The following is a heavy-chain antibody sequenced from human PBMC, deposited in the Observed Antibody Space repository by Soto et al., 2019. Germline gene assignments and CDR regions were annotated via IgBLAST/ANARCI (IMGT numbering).Heavy chain of an antibody. D-gene: IGHD2-2*01. CDR1: GFTFSNAW. CDR2: IKTNSDGGTV. J-gene: IGHJ4*02. V-gene: IGHV3-15*01. Sequence: EVHLVESGGGLVKAGGSLRLSCAASGFTFSNAWMSWVRQAPGKGLEWIGRIKTNSDGGTVDYASPVKGRFTISRDDSKSMLYLDLNSLKTDDTGVYFCATVYCATTSCYAPFDYWGKGTLVTVSS. CDR3: ATVYCATTSCYAPFDY.